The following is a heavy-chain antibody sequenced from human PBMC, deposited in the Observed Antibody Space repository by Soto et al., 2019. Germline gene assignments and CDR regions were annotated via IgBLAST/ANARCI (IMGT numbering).Heavy chain of an antibody. V-gene: IGHV4-31*03. J-gene: IGHJ4*02. CDR1: GGSISSGGYY. CDR3: ARAYYDILTGYYSPQLYYFDY. CDR2: IYYSGST. Sequence: QVQLQESGPGLVKPSQTLSLTCTVSGGSISSGGYYWSWIRQHPGKGLEWIGYIYYSGSTYYNPSLKSRITISVDASKNQFSLKLSSMTAADTAVYYCARAYYDILTGYYSPQLYYFDYWGQGTLVTVSS. D-gene: IGHD3-9*01.